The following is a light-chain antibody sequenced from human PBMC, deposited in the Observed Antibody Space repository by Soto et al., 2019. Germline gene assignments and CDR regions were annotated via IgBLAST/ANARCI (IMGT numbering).Light chain of an antibody. CDR2: EVN. V-gene: IGLV2-8*01. J-gene: IGLJ7*01. CDR3: SSYAGSDVFV. Sequence: QSALTQPPSASGSPGQSVTISCTGTSRDVGNYNYVAWYQQHPGKAPKLMIYEVNKRPSGVPDRFSGSKAGNTASLTVFGLQPEDEADYYCSSYAGSDVFVFGSGTQLTVL. CDR1: SRDVGNYNY.